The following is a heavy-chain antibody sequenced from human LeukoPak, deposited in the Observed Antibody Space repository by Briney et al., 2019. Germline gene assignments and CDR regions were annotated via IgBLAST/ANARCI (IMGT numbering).Heavy chain of an antibody. CDR1: GGSISSGSYY. J-gene: IGHJ4*02. D-gene: IGHD3-3*01. V-gene: IGHV4-39*07. CDR3: AALRRSGGPVNFDY. CDR2: IYYSGST. Sequence: SETLSLTCTVSGGSISSGSYYWGWIRQPPGKGLEWIGSIYYSGSTYYNPSLKSRVTISVDTSKNQFSLKLSSVTAADTAVYYCAALRRSGGPVNFDYWGQGTLVTVSS.